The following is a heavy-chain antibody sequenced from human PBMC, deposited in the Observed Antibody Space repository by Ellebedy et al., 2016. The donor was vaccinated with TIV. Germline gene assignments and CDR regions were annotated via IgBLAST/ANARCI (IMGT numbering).Heavy chain of an antibody. CDR3: ARDPVGVGPAFDV. CDR2: ITGSGDNT. CDR1: GFTFSNYW. D-gene: IGHD4-23*01. J-gene: IGHJ3*01. V-gene: IGHV3-23*01. Sequence: GESLKISCGASGFTFSNYWMNWVRQAPGKGLEWVSSITGSGDNTYYADSVKGRFTISRDNSKNTLYLQMISLRAEDTAVYYCARDPVGVGPAFDVWGQGTVVTVSS.